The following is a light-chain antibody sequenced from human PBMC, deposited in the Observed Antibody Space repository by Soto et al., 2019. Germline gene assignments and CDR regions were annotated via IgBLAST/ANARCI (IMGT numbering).Light chain of an antibody. CDR3: QQSYNTPIT. CDR1: RTIDNY. V-gene: IGKV1-39*01. CDR2: AXX. Sequence: DIQMTQSPSSLSASLGDRVTITCRASRTIDNYLNWYQQKPGRXPXLXXXAXXXLXXGVXSRFTGGGSGTHFTLTISGLQPEDFATYFCQQSYNTPITFGQGTRLEIK. J-gene: IGKJ5*01.